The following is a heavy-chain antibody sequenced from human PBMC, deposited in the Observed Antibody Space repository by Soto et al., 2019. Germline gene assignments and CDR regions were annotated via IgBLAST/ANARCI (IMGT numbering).Heavy chain of an antibody. CDR2: MRSKGNNYAT. V-gene: IGHV3-73*02. CDR3: AKSLSDFWGGSHMYYFDY. D-gene: IGHD3-3*01. J-gene: IGHJ4*02. CDR1: GFTFSGSV. Sequence: EVQLVESGGGLVQPGGSLKFSCAGSGFTFSGSVLHWVRQASGKGLEWIGRMRSKGNNYATAYAASVKDSFTISRDDSKNTAYLQMDSRRIEDTAVYYCAKSLSDFWGGSHMYYFDYWGQGTLVTVSS.